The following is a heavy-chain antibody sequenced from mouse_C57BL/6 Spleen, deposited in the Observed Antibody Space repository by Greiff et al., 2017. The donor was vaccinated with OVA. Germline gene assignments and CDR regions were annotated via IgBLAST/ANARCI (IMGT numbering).Heavy chain of an antibody. V-gene: IGHV1-9*01. CDR3: ARGDPTGYDYGGYYFDY. CDR2: ILPGSGST. Sequence: VKLQQSGAELMKPGASVKLSCKATGYTFTGYWIEWVKQRPGHGLEWIGEILPGSGSTNYNEKFKGKATFTADTSSNTAYMQLSSLTTEDSAIYYCARGDPTGYDYGGYYFDYWGQGTTLTVSS. D-gene: IGHD2-4*01. J-gene: IGHJ2*01. CDR1: GYTFTGYW.